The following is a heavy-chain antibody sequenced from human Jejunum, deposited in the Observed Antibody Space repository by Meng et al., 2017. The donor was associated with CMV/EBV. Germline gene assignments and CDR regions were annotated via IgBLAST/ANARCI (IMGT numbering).Heavy chain of an antibody. V-gene: IGHV3-30-3*01. J-gene: IGHJ4*02. CDR1: GSTFSNYA. Sequence: QVHLVESGGGVVQRGRSPRLSCAASGSTFSNYAIHWVRQAPGKGLEWVAFISYDAYNTFYTDSVRGRFTISRDNSKNTLYLQMNSLRAEDTAVYYCARDSETSDGGYYFDYWGQGTLVTVSS. CDR2: ISYDAYNT. D-gene: IGHD1-7*01. CDR3: ARDSETSDGGYYFDY.